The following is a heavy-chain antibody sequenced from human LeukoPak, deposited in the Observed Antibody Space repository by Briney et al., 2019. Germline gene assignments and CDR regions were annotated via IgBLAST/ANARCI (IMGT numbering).Heavy chain of an antibody. CDR2: ISGSGGST. V-gene: IGHV3-23*01. CDR1: GFTFSSYG. Sequence: GGSLRLSCAASGFTFSSYGMSRVRQAPGKGLEWDSAISGSGGSTYYADSVKGRFTISRDNSKNTLYLQMNSLRAEDTAVYYCAKEVWFGELAAEYFQHWGQGTLVTVSS. J-gene: IGHJ1*01. CDR3: AKEVWFGELAAEYFQH. D-gene: IGHD3-10*01.